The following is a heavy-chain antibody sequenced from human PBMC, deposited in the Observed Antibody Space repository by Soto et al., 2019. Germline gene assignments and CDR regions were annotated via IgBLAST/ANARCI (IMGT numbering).Heavy chain of an antibody. CDR2: IYYRGST. D-gene: IGHD2-2*02. J-gene: IGHJ6*02. Sequence: SETLSLSCTVSGGSISSDNVVWSWIRQPPGEGLEWIGYIYYRGSTYYNPSLESRLTLLVDTSKNQFSLKLRSVTAADTAVYYCARVAIACPSSSCYNHYYYSLDVWGQGTTVTVSS. CDR1: GGSISSDNVV. CDR3: ARVAIACPSSSCYNHYYYSLDV. V-gene: IGHV4-30-4*01.